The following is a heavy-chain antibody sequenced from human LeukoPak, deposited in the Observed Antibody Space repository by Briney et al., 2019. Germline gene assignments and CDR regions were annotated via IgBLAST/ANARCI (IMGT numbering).Heavy chain of an antibody. CDR2: IRGGGGSA. D-gene: IGHD4-17*01. V-gene: IGHV3-23*01. CDR1: GFTFSAYA. J-gene: IGHJ3*02. Sequence: SGGSLRLSCTASGFTFSAYAMMWVRQAPGKGPEWVSAIRGGGGSAFYADSVKGRFTISRDNSKYTLFLQMNSLRAEVTAVYYCARDPNGDYIGAFDMWGPGTMVTVSS. CDR3: ARDPNGDYIGAFDM.